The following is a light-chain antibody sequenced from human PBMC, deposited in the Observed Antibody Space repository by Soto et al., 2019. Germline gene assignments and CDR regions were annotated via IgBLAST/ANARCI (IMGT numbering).Light chain of an antibody. J-gene: IGKJ1*01. V-gene: IGKV1-5*01. CDR1: QSLNSL. CDR3: QQYNIYSWT. CDR2: DAS. Sequence: DIPMTQSPSTLSASVGDRVTITCRASQSLNSLLAWYQQKPGRAPKLLIYDASTLESGVPSRFSGGGSGTEFTLTISSLQPDDFATYYCQQYNIYSWTFGQGTKVDIK.